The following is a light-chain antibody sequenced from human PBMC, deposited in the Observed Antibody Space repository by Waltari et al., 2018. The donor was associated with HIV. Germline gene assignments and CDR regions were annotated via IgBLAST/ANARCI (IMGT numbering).Light chain of an antibody. V-gene: IGLV8-61*01. Sequence: QTVVTQEPSFSVSPGGTVTLTCVLSSGSVSTTYYPNWYQQTPGQAPRTLIYSTNTRSSGVPDRFSGSILGNKAALTITGAQADDESDYYCVLYMGSGIGVFGGGTKLTVL. CDR3: VLYMGSGIGV. J-gene: IGLJ3*02. CDR1: SGSVSTTYY. CDR2: STN.